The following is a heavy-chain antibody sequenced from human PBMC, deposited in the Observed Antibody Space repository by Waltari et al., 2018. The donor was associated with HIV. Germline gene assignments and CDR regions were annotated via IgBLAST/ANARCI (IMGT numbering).Heavy chain of an antibody. J-gene: IGHJ4*02. V-gene: IGHV5-51*01. Sequence: ELQLVQSGEEVKKSGESLRISCVGSGYFFASYWIGWVRRVPGAGLEWVGRIYPGDSETRYGPSVHGQVTISADKYTSTAYLEWGSLKAADSGTYFCARQWSGSNGWFAYWGKGTLVTVS. CDR2: IYPGDSET. CDR3: ARQWSGSNGWFAY. CDR1: GYFFASYW. D-gene: IGHD6-19*01.